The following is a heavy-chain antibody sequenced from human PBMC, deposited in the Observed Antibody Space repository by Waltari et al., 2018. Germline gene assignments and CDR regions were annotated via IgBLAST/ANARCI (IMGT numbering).Heavy chain of an antibody. D-gene: IGHD2-2*01. Sequence: EVQLLESGGGLVQPGGSLKLSCAASGVSFTSYFMSWVRQAPGKGLEWVAGITSRGGDTAYADSVKGRFTISRDNSNNTLFLQMSSLSAEDTAVYYCAREKSSWLPTYWGQGTLVTVSS. J-gene: IGHJ4*02. CDR1: GVSFTSYF. V-gene: IGHV3-23*01. CDR2: ITSRGGDT. CDR3: AREKSSWLPTY.